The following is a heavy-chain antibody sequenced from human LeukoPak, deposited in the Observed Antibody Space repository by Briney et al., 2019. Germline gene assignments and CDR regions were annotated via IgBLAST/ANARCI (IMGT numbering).Heavy chain of an antibody. CDR2: IKHDGSEK. Sequence: GGSLRLSCIASGFIFRSYYMSWVRQAPGKGLEWVANIKHDGSEKDYVDSLKGRFTISRDNAKNSLYLQMNSLRAEDTAVYYCARYCSSSRCHDAFDIWGQGTMVTVSP. CDR1: GFIFRSYY. J-gene: IGHJ3*02. CDR3: ARYCSSSRCHDAFDI. V-gene: IGHV3-7*01. D-gene: IGHD2-2*01.